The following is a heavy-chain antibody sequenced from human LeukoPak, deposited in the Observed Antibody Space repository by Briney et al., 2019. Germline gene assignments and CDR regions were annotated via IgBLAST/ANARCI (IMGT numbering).Heavy chain of an antibody. CDR1: GFTFSSFA. V-gene: IGHV3-23*01. CDR2: ISTSGANT. CDR3: AKRDRPCSGDCSAPYYFDY. Sequence: GGSLTLSCAASGFTFSSFAMSWVRQAPGKGLEWVSSISTSGANTYYADSVKGRFTISRDNSKNTLYLQVSGLRAEDTAVYYCAKRDRPCSGDCSAPYYFDYWGQGTLVTVSS. J-gene: IGHJ4*02. D-gene: IGHD2-21*02.